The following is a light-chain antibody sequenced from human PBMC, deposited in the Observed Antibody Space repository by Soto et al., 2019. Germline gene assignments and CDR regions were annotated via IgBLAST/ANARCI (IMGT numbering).Light chain of an antibody. V-gene: IGKV3-15*01. J-gene: IGKJ1*01. Sequence: EIVMTQSAATLSVSPGERATLSCRASQSVSSNLAWYQQKPGQAPRLLIYGASTRATGIPARFSGSGSGTEFTLTISSLQSEDFAVYYCQQYNNWPPWTFGQGTRWIS. CDR3: QQYNNWPPWT. CDR2: GAS. CDR1: QSVSSN.